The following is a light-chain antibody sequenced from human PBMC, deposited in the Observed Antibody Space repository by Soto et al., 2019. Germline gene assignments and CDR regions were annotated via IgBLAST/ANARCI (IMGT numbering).Light chain of an antibody. J-gene: IGKJ1*01. Sequence: EIVLTQSPGTLSLSPGERATLSCRASQSVRSSYLAWYQQKPGQAPRLLIHGASSRATGIPDRFSGSGSGTDFTLTISTREPEDFAVYYCQQYGSSPPWTFGQGTKVEIK. CDR1: QSVRSSY. CDR3: QQYGSSPPWT. CDR2: GAS. V-gene: IGKV3-20*01.